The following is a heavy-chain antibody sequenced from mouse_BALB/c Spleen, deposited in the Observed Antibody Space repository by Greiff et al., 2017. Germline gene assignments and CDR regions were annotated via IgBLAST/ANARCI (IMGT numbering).Heavy chain of an antibody. CDR1: GFTFSDYY. D-gene: IGHD1-2*01. CDR3: ARGSTAPYYFDY. Sequence: EVQLVESGGGLVKPGGSLKLSCAASGFTFSDYYMYWVRQTPEKRLEWVATISDGGSYTYYPDSVKGRFTISRDNAKNNLYLQMSSLKSEDTAMYYCARGSTAPYYFDYWGQGTTLTVSS. CDR2: ISDGGSYT. V-gene: IGHV5-4*02. J-gene: IGHJ2*01.